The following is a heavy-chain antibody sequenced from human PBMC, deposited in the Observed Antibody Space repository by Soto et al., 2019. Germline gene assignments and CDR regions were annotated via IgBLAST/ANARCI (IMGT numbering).Heavy chain of an antibody. CDR3: ARAPAAGKLTSYNWFDP. J-gene: IGHJ5*02. D-gene: IGHD6-13*01. V-gene: IGHV1-69*13. CDR2: IIPIFGTA. CDR1: RVAFSKFI. Sequence: SVKVSCKASRVAFSKFIVTWVRQAPGLGLEWVGGIIPIFGTANYAQKFQGRVTITADESTSTAYMELSSLRSEDTAVYYCARAPAAGKLTSYNWFDPWGQGTPVTVSS.